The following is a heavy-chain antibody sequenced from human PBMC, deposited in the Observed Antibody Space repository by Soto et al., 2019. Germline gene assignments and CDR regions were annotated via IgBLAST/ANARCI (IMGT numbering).Heavy chain of an antibody. V-gene: IGHV1-46*01. J-gene: IGHJ6*02. CDR3: ARDGPLRGYGMDV. D-gene: IGHD3-16*01. Sequence: GASVKVSCKASGYTFTSYYMHWMRQAPGQGLEWMGIINPSGGSTSYAQKFQGRVTMTRDTSTSTVYMELSSLRSEDTAVYYCARDGPLRGYGMDVWGQGTTVTVSS. CDR1: GYTFTSYY. CDR2: INPSGGST.